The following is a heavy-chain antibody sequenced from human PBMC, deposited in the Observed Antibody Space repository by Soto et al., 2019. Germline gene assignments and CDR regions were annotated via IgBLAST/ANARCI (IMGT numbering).Heavy chain of an antibody. J-gene: IGHJ4*02. CDR1: GYTFTSYA. CDR2: INAGNGNT. D-gene: IGHD6-13*01. V-gene: IGHV1-3*01. Sequence: QVQLVQSGAEVKKPGASVKVSCKASGYTFTSYAMHWVRQAPGQRLEWMGWINAGNGNTKYSQKFQGRVTITRDTSASTAYMELSSLRSEDTAVYYCARGASSSWYCYSYWGQGTLVTVSS. CDR3: ARGASSSWYCYSY.